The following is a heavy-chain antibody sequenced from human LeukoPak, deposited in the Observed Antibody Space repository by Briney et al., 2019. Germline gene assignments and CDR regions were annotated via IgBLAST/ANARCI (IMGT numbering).Heavy chain of an antibody. V-gene: IGHV3-48*01. D-gene: IGHD4-17*01. Sequence: GTLRLSCAASGFTFSKHGMNWVRQAPGKGLEWVSYISSSSSTIYYADSVKGRFTISRDNAKNSLYLQMNSLRAEDTAVYYCAREGGGCDYGDYEADYWGQGTLVTVSS. J-gene: IGHJ4*02. CDR3: AREGGGCDYGDYEADY. CDR2: ISSSSSTI. CDR1: GFTFSKHG.